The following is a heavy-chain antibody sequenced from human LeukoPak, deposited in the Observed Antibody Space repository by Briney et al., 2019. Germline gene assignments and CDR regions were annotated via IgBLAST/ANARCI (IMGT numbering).Heavy chain of an antibody. J-gene: IGHJ4*02. CDR3: ARGGGDYGDYAAPFDY. Sequence: PSETLSLTCAVYGGSFSGYYWSWIRQPPGKGLEWIGEINHSGSTNYNPSLKSRVTISVDTSKNQFSLKLSSVTGADTAVYYCARGGGDYGDYAAPFDYWGQGTLVTVSS. CDR2: INHSGST. D-gene: IGHD4-17*01. CDR1: GGSFSGYY. V-gene: IGHV4-34*01.